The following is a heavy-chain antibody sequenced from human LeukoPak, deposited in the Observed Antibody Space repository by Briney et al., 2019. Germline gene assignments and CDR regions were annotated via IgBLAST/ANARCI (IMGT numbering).Heavy chain of an antibody. Sequence: GGSLRLSCEASGFTVSDNYMSWVRQPPGKGLEWVSVMYSGGSKYYADSVKGRFTISRDNSKNTLYLQMNSLRAEDTAVYYCAKEGYSKDWFDPWGQGTLVTVSS. CDR1: GFTVSDNY. CDR3: AKEGYSKDWFDP. D-gene: IGHD4-11*01. CDR2: MYSGGSK. V-gene: IGHV3-66*01. J-gene: IGHJ5*02.